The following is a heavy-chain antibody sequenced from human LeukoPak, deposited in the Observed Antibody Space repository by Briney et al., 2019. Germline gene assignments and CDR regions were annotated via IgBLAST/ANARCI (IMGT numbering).Heavy chain of an antibody. CDR1: GFTFSSYA. D-gene: IGHD7-27*01. Sequence: GGSLRLSCTASGFTFSSYAMNWVRQAPGKGLEWVANIRQDGSEKYYVDSVKGRFTISRDNAKNSLYLQMNSLRAEDTAVYYCARDTGATGYYYMDVWGKGTTVTVSS. CDR2: IRQDGSEK. V-gene: IGHV3-7*01. CDR3: ARDTGATGYYYMDV. J-gene: IGHJ6*03.